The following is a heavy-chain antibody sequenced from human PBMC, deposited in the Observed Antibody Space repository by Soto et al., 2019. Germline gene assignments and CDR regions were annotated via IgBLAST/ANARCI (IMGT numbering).Heavy chain of an antibody. CDR3: AKGRGAAAGYFDY. CDR1: GFTFSSYG. Sequence: QVQLVESGGGVVQPGRSLRLSCAASGFTFSSYGMHWVRQAPGKGLEWVAVISYDGSNKYYADSVKGQFTISRDNSKNTLYLQMNSLRAEDTAVYYCAKGRGAAAGYFDYWGQGTLVTVSS. J-gene: IGHJ4*02. CDR2: ISYDGSNK. V-gene: IGHV3-30*18. D-gene: IGHD6-13*01.